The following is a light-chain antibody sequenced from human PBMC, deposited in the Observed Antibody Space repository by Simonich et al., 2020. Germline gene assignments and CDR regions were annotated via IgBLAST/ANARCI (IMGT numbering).Light chain of an antibody. CDR2: DVS. J-gene: IGLJ2*01. CDR1: SSDVGGYNY. CDR3: SSDTSSSTYVV. V-gene: IGLV2-14*01. Sequence: QSALTQPASVSGSPGQSIPTSCPGTSSDVGGYNYVSWYQQHPGKTPKRMIDDVSKRPSGVFNHVSGSKSVNSASLTISGLQAEDEADYYCSSDTSSSTYVVFGGGTKLTVL.